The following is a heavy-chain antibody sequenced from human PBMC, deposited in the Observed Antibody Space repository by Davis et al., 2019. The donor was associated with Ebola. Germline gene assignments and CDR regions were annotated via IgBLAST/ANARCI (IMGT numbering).Heavy chain of an antibody. CDR1: GYTFTSYY. J-gene: IGHJ6*02. V-gene: IGHV1-46*01. Sequence: ASVTVSCKASGYTFTSYYMHWVRQAPGQGLEWMGIINPSGGSTTYAQKFQGRVTMTRDTSTSTVYMELSSPRSEDTAVYYCARAGVLLWFGELSGSHYYYGMDVWGQGTTVTVSS. CDR2: INPSGGST. CDR3: ARAGVLLWFGELSGSHYYYGMDV. D-gene: IGHD3-10*01.